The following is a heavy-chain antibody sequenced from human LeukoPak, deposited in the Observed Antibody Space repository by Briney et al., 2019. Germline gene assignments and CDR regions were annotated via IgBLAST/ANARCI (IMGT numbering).Heavy chain of an antibody. J-gene: IGHJ6*03. CDR2: IYTSGST. Sequence: SETLSLTCNVSGDSISSGSYYWSWIRQPAGKGLEWVGRIYTSGSTNYNPSLKSRVTMSVDTSKNQFSLKLSSVTAADTAVYYCAREPYYYYMDVWGKGTTVTVSS. V-gene: IGHV4-61*02. CDR1: GDSISSGSYY. CDR3: AREPYYYYMDV.